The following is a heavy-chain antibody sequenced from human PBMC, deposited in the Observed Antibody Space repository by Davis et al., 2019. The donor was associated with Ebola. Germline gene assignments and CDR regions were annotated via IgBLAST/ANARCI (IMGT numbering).Heavy chain of an antibody. CDR2: ISARGGST. CDR3: AKGELVITRGYFDH. J-gene: IGHJ4*02. CDR1: GFTVSSNY. D-gene: IGHD3-22*01. Sequence: PGGSLRLSCAASGFTVSSNYMSWVRQAPGKGLEWVSGISARGGSTYYADSVKGRFTISRDNSKNTVSLQMSSLRAEDTAIYYCAKGELVITRGYFDHWGQGILVTVSS. V-gene: IGHV3-53*05.